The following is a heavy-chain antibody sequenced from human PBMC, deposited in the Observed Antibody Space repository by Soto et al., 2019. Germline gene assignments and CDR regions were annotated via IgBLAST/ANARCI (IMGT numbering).Heavy chain of an antibody. CDR1: GYTFTSYD. J-gene: IGHJ4*02. CDR3: ARREGSTYYDFWSGYYMVY. D-gene: IGHD3-3*01. CDR2: MNPNSGNT. Sequence: ASVKVSCKASGYTFTSYDINWVRQATGQGLEWMGWMNPNSGNTGYAQKFQGRVTMTRNTSISTAYMELSSLRSEDTAVYYCARREGSTYYDFWSGYYMVYWGQGTLVTVSS. V-gene: IGHV1-8*01.